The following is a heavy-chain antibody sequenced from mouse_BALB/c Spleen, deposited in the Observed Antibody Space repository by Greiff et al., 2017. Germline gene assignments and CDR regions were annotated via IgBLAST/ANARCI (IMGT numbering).Heavy chain of an antibody. CDR1: GFSLTSYG. CDR3: AREHYYGSSSYAMDY. V-gene: IGHV2-9*02. J-gene: IGHJ4*01. Sequence: QVQLQQSGPGLVAPSQSLSITCTVSGFSLTSYGVHWVRQPPGKGLEWLGVIWAGGSTNYNSALMSRLSISKDNSKSQVFLKMNSLQTDDTAMYYCAREHYYGSSSYAMDYWGQGTSVTVSS. D-gene: IGHD1-1*01. CDR2: IWAGGST.